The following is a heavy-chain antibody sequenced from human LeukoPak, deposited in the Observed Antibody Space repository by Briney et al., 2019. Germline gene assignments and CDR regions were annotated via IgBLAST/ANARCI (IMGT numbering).Heavy chain of an antibody. CDR3: ARGTEQWLVRDWFDP. CDR1: GGTFSSYA. J-gene: IGHJ5*02. CDR2: IIPILGIA. Sequence: GASVKVSCKASGGTFSSYAISWVRQAPGQGPEWMGRIIPILGIANYAQKFQGRVTITADKSTSTAYMELSSLRSEDTAVYYCARGTEQWLVRDWFDPWGQGTLVTVSS. D-gene: IGHD6-19*01. V-gene: IGHV1-69*04.